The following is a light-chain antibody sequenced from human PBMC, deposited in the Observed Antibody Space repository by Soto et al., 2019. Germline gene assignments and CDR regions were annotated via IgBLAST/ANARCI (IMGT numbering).Light chain of an antibody. Sequence: ALTQPASVSGSPGQSITISCTGTSSDVGRYNYVSWYQQHPGKAPKLMIYEVSNRPSGVSNRFSGSKSGNTASLTISGLQAEDEADYYCSSYTSSSTYVFGTGTKLTVL. V-gene: IGLV2-14*01. CDR2: EVS. CDR1: SSDVGRYNY. J-gene: IGLJ1*01. CDR3: SSYTSSSTYV.